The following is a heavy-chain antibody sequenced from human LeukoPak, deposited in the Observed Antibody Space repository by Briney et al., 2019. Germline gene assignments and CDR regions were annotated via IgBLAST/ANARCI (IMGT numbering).Heavy chain of an antibody. CDR3: AKEKYGYSSGWYSAFDY. V-gene: IGHV3-33*06. Sequence: GGSLRLSCAASGFTFSSYGMHWVRQAPGKGLEWVAVIWYDGSNKYYADSVKGRFTISRDNSKNTLYLPMNSMRAEDTAVYYCAKEKYGYSSGWYSAFDYWGQGTLVTVSS. CDR1: GFTFSSYG. D-gene: IGHD6-19*01. J-gene: IGHJ4*02. CDR2: IWYDGSNK.